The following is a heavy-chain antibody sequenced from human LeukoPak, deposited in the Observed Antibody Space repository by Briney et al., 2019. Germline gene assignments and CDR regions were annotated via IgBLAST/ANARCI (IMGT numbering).Heavy chain of an antibody. Sequence: GGSLRLSCAASGFTFSSYAMSWVRQAPGKGLEWVSAISGSGGSTYYADSVKGRFTISRDNSKNTLYLQMNSLRAEDTAVYYCARSKLSSGWSSYAFDIWGQGTMVTVSS. J-gene: IGHJ3*02. CDR2: ISGSGGST. CDR3: ARSKLSSGWSSYAFDI. D-gene: IGHD6-19*01. CDR1: GFTFSSYA. V-gene: IGHV3-23*01.